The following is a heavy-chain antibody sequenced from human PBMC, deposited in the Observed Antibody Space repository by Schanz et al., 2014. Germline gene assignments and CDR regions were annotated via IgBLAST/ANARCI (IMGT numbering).Heavy chain of an antibody. CDR3: ARGPLGTSP. D-gene: IGHD5-12*01. CDR1: RYTFNTYG. Sequence: QVQLVQSGAEVKKPGASVKVSCKASRYTFNTYGLNWVRQAPGQGLEWMGWMNPDSGNTGYAQKFQGRVTMTADTSTSTAYMDLRSLRSDDTAVYYCARGPLGTSPWGQGTLVTVSS. CDR2: MNPDSGNT. V-gene: IGHV1-18*01. J-gene: IGHJ5*02.